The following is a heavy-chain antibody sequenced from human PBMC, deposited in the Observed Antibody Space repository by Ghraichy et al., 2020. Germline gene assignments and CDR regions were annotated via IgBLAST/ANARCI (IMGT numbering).Heavy chain of an antibody. V-gene: IGHV4-34*01. D-gene: IGHD5-24*01. J-gene: IGHJ4*02. Sequence: GSLRLSCAVYGGSFSGYYWTWIRQPPGKGLEWIGEIHPSGSTNYNPSLKSRVNISLDTSKKEFSLKVTSVTAADTAVYYCARGEDAHKTGNYWGQGALVTVSS. CDR3: ARGEDAHKTGNY. CDR1: GGSFSGYY. CDR2: IHPSGST.